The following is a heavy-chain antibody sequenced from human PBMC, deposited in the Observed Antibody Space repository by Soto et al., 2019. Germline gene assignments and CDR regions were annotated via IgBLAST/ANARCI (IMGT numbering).Heavy chain of an antibody. CDR1: GGSIRSYY. J-gene: IGHJ6*02. CDR2: IYTSGST. V-gene: IGHV4-4*07. Sequence: SETLSLTCNVSGGSIRSYYWSWVRQPAGKPLEWIGRIYTSGSTNYNPFLKSRVSMSVDTSKNQFSLEVTSVTAADTAVYYCAREGASGFGMDVWGQGTTVTVSS. D-gene: IGHD1-26*01. CDR3: AREGASGFGMDV.